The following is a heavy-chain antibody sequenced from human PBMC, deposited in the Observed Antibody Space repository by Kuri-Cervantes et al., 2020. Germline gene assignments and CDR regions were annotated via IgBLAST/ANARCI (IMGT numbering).Heavy chain of an antibody. CDR3: ARPATPYSSGCHY. D-gene: IGHD6-19*01. V-gene: IGHV5-51*01. CDR2: IYPGDSDT. CDR1: GYSFTSYW. Sequence: GGSLRLSCKGSGYSFTSYWIGWVRQMPGKGLEWMGIIYPGDSDTRYSPSFQGQVTISADRSISTAYLQWSSLKAPDTAMYYCARPATPYSSGCHYWGQGTLVTVSS. J-gene: IGHJ4*02.